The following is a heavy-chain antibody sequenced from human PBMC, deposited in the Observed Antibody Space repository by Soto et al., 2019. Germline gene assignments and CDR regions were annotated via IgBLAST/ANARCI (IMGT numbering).Heavy chain of an antibody. CDR1: GCSISSSSYY. D-gene: IGHD2-15*01. J-gene: IGHJ4*02. CDR3: VGQRNYMVVSGSFFDY. CDR2: IYYSGST. V-gene: IGHV4-39*01. Sequence: PSETLSLTFTLSGCSISSSSYYWGWIRQPPGKGLEWIGSIYYSGSTYYNPSLKSRVTISVDTSKNQFSLKLTSVTAADPAVYFCVGQRNYMVVSGSFFDYWRQGTLVPVSS.